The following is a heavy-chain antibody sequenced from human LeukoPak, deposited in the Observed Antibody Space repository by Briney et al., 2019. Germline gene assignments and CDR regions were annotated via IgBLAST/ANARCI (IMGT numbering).Heavy chain of an antibody. CDR1: GGTFSSYV. CDR3: ARGSSGWYLDY. CDR2: IIPILGIA. J-gene: IGHJ4*02. V-gene: IGHV1-69*04. D-gene: IGHD6-19*01. Sequence: SVKVSCQASGGTFSSYVISWVRQAPGQGLEWMGRIIPILGIANYAQKFQGRVTITADKSTSTAYMELSSLRSEDTAVYYCARGSSGWYLDYWGQGTLVTVSS.